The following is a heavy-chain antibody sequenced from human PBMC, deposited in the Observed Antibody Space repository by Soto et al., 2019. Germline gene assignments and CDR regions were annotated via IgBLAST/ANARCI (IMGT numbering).Heavy chain of an antibody. V-gene: IGHV3-33*01. CDR3: ARDPKPTQRAIDY. CDR1: GFTFSSYG. Sequence: QVQLVESGGGVVQPGRSLRLSCAASGFTFSSYGMHWVRQAPGKGLEWVAVIWYDGSNKYYADSVKGRFTISRDNSKNTLYLPMNSLRAEDTAVYYCARDPKPTQRAIDYWGQGTLVTVSS. CDR2: IWYDGSNK. J-gene: IGHJ4*02. D-gene: IGHD6-25*01.